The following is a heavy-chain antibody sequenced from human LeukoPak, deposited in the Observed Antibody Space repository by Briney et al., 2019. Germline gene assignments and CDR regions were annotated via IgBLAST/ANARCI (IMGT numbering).Heavy chain of an antibody. Sequence: GGSLRLSCAASGFTFRSYAMNWVRQAPGKGLEWVSVISGRGDTTNYADSAKGRFTISRDNSKNTLYLHLNSLRVEDTAVYFCAKHRENFGDSCLDDYWGQGTLVTVSS. V-gene: IGHV3-23*01. CDR2: ISGRGDTT. CDR3: AKHRENFGDSCLDDY. D-gene: IGHD4-17*01. CDR1: GFTFRSYA. J-gene: IGHJ4*02.